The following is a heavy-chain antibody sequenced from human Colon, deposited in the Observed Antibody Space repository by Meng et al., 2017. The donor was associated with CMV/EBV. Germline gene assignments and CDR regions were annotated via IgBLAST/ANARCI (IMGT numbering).Heavy chain of an antibody. V-gene: IGHV6-1*01. Sequence: QVQLQQSGPGLVKPSQXXSLTCAISGDIVSSNSAAWHWIRQSPSRGLEWLGRTYYRSKWYHEYAVSVKSRITISPDTPKNQFSLQLNSMTPEDTAVYYCARGINGGCGDWGQGTLVTVSS. CDR1: GDIVSSNSAA. CDR2: TYYRSKWYH. D-gene: IGHD4-23*01. CDR3: ARGINGGCGD. J-gene: IGHJ4*02.